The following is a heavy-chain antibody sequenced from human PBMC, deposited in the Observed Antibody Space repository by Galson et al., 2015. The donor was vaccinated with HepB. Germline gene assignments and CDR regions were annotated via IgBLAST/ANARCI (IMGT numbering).Heavy chain of an antibody. Sequence: SVKVSCKVSGYTLTELSMHWVRQAPGKGLEWMGGFDPEDGETIYAQKFQGRVTMTEDTSTDTAYMELSSLRSEDTAVYYCATPITIFGVVSFDYWGQGTLVTVSS. CDR2: FDPEDGET. D-gene: IGHD3-3*01. V-gene: IGHV1-24*01. J-gene: IGHJ4*02. CDR1: GYTLTELS. CDR3: ATPITIFGVVSFDY.